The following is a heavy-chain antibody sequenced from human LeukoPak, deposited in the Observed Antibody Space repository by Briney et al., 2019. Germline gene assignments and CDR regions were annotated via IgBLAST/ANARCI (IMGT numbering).Heavy chain of an antibody. D-gene: IGHD3-10*01. Sequence: SETLSLTCTVSGGSISSYYWSWIRQPPGKGLEWIGYIYYSGSTNYNPSLKSRITISVDTSKNQFSLKLSSVTAADTAVYYCARGYGSGSYYNWGQGTLVTVSS. CDR2: IYYSGST. J-gene: IGHJ4*02. CDR3: ARGYGSGSYYN. CDR1: GGSISSYY. V-gene: IGHV4-59*01.